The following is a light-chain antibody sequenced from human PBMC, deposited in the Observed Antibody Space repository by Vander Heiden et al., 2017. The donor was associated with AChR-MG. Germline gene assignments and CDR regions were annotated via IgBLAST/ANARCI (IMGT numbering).Light chain of an antibody. V-gene: IGKV3-20*01. CDR2: GAS. Sequence: EIVLTQSPGTLSLSPGERATLSCRASQSVSSSYLAWYQQKPGQAPRLLIYGASSRATGIPDRFSGSGSGTDFTLTISRLDPEDFAVYYCQQDASSPLTFGQGTKVEIK. CDR3: QQDASSPLT. J-gene: IGKJ1*01. CDR1: QSVSSSY.